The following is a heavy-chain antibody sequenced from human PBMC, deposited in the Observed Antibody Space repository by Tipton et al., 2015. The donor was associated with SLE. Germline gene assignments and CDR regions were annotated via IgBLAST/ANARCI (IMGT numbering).Heavy chain of an antibody. CDR2: IYYSGST. V-gene: IGHV4-31*03. J-gene: IGHJ4*02. D-gene: IGHD5-12*01. CDR3: ARRHYSGPFDN. CDR1: GGSISSGGYY. Sequence: TLSLTCTVSGGSISSGGYYWSWIRQHPGKGLEWIGYIYYSGSTYYNPSLKSRVTISVDTSKNQFSLKLSSVTAADTAVYYCARRHYSGPFDNWGQGTLITVST.